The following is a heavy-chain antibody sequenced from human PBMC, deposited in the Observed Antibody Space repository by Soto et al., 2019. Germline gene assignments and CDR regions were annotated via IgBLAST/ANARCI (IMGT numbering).Heavy chain of an antibody. Sequence: QVQLQESGPGLVKPSETLSLTCTVSGGSISSYYWSWIRQPAGKGLEWIGRIYTSGSTNYNPSLKSRVTMSVDTPMHQVPPKLSSVTATDTAVYSFSRGDSIFVVVTSVDDLGQGNLVTVSS. D-gene: IGHD3-3*01. J-gene: IGHJ4*02. V-gene: IGHV4-4*07. CDR3: SRGDSIFVVVTSVDD. CDR2: IYTSGST. CDR1: GGSISSYY.